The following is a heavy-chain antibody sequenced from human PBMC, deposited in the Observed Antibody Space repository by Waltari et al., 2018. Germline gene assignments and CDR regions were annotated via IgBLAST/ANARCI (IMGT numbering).Heavy chain of an antibody. J-gene: IGHJ3*02. CDR3: AFSRGWSSPFGAYDS. CDR2: INTDGSDA. CDR1: GFAFSAYW. V-gene: IGHV3-74*01. Sequence: EVQLVESGGDLVQPGGSLRLSCAASGFAFSAYWMHWVSQVPGKGLFWVSHINTDGSDANYADSVKGRFTISRDNAKNSLYLEMSSLRVEDTAVYYCAFSRGWSSPFGAYDSWGQGTRVIVSS. D-gene: IGHD6-19*01.